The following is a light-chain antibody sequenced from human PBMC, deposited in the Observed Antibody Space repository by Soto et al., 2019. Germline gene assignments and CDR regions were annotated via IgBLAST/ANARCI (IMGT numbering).Light chain of an antibody. CDR1: QGIRND. Sequence: AIQMTQSPASLSASVGDRVTITCRASQGIRNDLGWYQQKPGKAPKLLIYAASSLQSGVPSRFSGSGSGTDFNLTISSLQPEDFATYYCLQDYNYPTFGQGTKVEIK. CDR3: LQDYNYPT. J-gene: IGKJ1*01. V-gene: IGKV1-6*01. CDR2: AAS.